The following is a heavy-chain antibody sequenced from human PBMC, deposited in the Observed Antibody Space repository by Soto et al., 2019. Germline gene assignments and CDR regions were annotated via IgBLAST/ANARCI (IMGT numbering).Heavy chain of an antibody. CDR2: IKEDGSEK. J-gene: IGHJ6*02. D-gene: IGHD3-22*01. Sequence: GGSLRLSCAASGFTFSSYWMSWVRQAPGKGLEWVANIKEDGSEKYYVDSVKGRFTISRDNAKNSLYLQMNSLKTEDTAVYYCTTDLHYYDGSGYYYYYYGIDVWGQGTTVTVSS. CDR3: TTDLHYYDGSGYYYYYYGIDV. CDR1: GFTFSSYW. V-gene: IGHV3-7*05.